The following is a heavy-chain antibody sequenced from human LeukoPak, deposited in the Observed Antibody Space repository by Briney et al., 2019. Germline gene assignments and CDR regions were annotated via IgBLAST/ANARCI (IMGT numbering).Heavy chain of an antibody. V-gene: IGHV3-33*03. CDR2: IGYDGSNE. D-gene: IGHD6-13*01. J-gene: IGHJ3*02. CDR3: AKSGVRAAADTNAFDS. Sequence: PGESLRLSCAASGFTLSSYGMHRVRQAPGKGLEWVAVIGYDGSNEKYADSVKGRFTISRDNSKNTLYLQMNSLRVEDTAVYYCAKSGVRAAADTNAFDSWGQGTMVTVAS. CDR1: GFTLSSYG.